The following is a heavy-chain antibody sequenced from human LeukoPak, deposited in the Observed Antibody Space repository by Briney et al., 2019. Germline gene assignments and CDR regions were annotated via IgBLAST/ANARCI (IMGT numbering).Heavy chain of an antibody. J-gene: IGHJ4*02. CDR1: GGSISSSSYY. CDR2: ISYTGNT. D-gene: IGHD3-22*01. Sequence: AETLSLTCTVSGGSISSSSYYWGWIRQPPGGGLEWFVTISYTGNTYYNSSLKSRLTISVDTSQTQFSLRLNSVTAADTAVYYCARHFGYDDTSDYQGVPDHWGQGSLVSVSS. V-gene: IGHV4-39*01. CDR3: ARHFGYDDTSDYQGVPDH.